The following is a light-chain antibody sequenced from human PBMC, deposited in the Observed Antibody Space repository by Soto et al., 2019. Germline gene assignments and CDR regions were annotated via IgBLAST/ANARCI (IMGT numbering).Light chain of an antibody. V-gene: IGKV1-39*01. J-gene: IGKJ4*01. CDR2: AAS. CDR1: QSIEKS. CDR3: QKSYSTPLT. Sequence: DVQMTQSPSSLSASVGYRVTITCRASQSIEKSLNWYQQKPGKAPKLLIYAASSLQSGVPSRFSGSGSGTDFTLTISSLQPEDFATYYCQKSYSTPLTFGGGTKVDIK.